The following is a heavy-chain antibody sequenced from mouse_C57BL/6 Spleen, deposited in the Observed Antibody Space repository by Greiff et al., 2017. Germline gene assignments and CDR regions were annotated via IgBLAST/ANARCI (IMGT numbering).Heavy chain of an antibody. CDR3: ARLDYDAMDY. CDR2: ISSGSSTI. CDR1: GFTFSDSG. Sequence: EVQGVESGGGLVKPGGSLKLSCAASGFTFSDSGMHWVRQAPEKGLAWVAYISSGSSTINYEDTVKGRFTISRDNAKNTLVRQMTSLRSEDTALYYWARLDYDAMDYWGQGTSVTVSS. V-gene: IGHV5-17*01. J-gene: IGHJ4*01.